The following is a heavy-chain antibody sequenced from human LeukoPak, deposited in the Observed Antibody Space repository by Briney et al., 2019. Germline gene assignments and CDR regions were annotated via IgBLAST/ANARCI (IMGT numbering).Heavy chain of an antibody. J-gene: IGHJ4*02. V-gene: IGHV4-61*02. CDR1: GASISTSGYF. CDR2: IYTSGST. Sequence: PSQTLSLTCTVSGASISTSGYFWSWIRQPAGKGLEWIGRIYTSGSTNYNPSLKSRVTISVDTSKNQFSLKLSSVTAADTAVYYCARLPAIFGVVEDYWGQGTLVTVSS. CDR3: ARLPAIFGVVEDY. D-gene: IGHD3-3*01.